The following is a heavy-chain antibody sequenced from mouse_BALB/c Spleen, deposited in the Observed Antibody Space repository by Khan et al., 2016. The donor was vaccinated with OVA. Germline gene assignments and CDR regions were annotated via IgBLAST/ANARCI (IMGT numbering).Heavy chain of an antibody. CDR3: ARRGLRWDFDY. V-gene: IGHV1-7*01. J-gene: IGHJ2*01. D-gene: IGHD1-1*01. CDR2: INPSTVYT. Sequence: QVQLQQSGAELAKPGASVKMSCTASGYSFINYWILWVKQRPGQGLEWIGYINPSTVYTEYNQNFKDKATLTADKSTSPSYMPLSSLNSEDSAVYYCARRGLRWDFDYWGQGTTLTVAS. CDR1: GYSFINYW.